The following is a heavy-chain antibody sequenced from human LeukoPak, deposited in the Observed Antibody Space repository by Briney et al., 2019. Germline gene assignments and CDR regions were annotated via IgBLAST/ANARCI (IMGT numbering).Heavy chain of an antibody. J-gene: IGHJ5*02. V-gene: IGHV1-69*13. CDR1: GGTFSSYA. CDR2: IIPIFGTA. CDR3: ARDYYPYYYGSGRRSNWFDP. D-gene: IGHD3-10*01. Sequence: GASVKVSCKASGGTFSSYAISWVRQAPGQGLEWMGGIIPIFGTANYAQKFQGRVTITADESTSTAYMELSSLRSEDTAVYYCARDYYPYYYGSGRRSNWFDPWGQGTLVTVSS.